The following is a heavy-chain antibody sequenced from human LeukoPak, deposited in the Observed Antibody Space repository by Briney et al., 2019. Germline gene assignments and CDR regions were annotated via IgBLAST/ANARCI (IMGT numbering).Heavy chain of an antibody. Sequence: GGSLRLSCAASGFTFSSYGMHWVRQAPGRGLEWVAVISYDGSNKYYADSVKGRFTISRDNSKNTLYLQMNSLRAEDSAVYYCARDRGTNIVTAGLRPGYIDYWGQGTLVTVSS. CDR2: ISYDGSNK. V-gene: IGHV3-30*03. CDR3: ARDRGTNIVTAGLRPGYIDY. CDR1: GFTFSSYG. J-gene: IGHJ4*02. D-gene: IGHD2-21*02.